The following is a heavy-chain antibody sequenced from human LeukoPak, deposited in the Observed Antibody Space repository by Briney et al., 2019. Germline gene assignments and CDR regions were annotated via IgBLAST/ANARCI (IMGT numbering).Heavy chain of an antibody. CDR1: GGSISSGSYY. Sequence: SETLSLTCTVSGGSISSGSYYWSWIRQPAGKGLEWIGRIYTSGSTNYNPSLKSRVTISVDTSKNQFSLKLSSVTAADTAVYYCARVRAYYYDSSGPMGNWFDPWGQGTLVTVSS. CDR2: IYTSGST. CDR3: ARVRAYYYDSSGPMGNWFDP. D-gene: IGHD3-22*01. J-gene: IGHJ5*02. V-gene: IGHV4-61*02.